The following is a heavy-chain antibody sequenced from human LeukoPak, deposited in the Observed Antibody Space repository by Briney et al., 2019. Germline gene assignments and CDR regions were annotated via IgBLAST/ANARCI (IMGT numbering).Heavy chain of an antibody. Sequence: GGSLRLSCAASGFTVSSNYMSWVRQTPGKGLEWVSFIYSGGNTYYAESLKRGFTISRDNSKNTLYLQMNSLRAEDTAMYYCARKYYYDGSGSDAFDIWGQGTMVTVSS. CDR1: GFTVSSNY. V-gene: IGHV3-53*01. CDR2: IYSGGNT. CDR3: ARKYYYDGSGSDAFDI. D-gene: IGHD3-22*01. J-gene: IGHJ3*02.